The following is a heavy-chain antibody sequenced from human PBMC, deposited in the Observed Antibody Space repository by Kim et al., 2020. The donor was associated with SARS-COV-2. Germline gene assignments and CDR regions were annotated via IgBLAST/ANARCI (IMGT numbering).Heavy chain of an antibody. V-gene: IGHV3-11*04. CDR3: AGAGVSGSYWYFDL. Sequence: ADSVEGRFTISRDNAKNSLYLQRDSLGAEDTTVYYCAGAGVSGSYWYFDLWGRGTLVTVAS. J-gene: IGHJ2*01. D-gene: IGHD2-15*01.